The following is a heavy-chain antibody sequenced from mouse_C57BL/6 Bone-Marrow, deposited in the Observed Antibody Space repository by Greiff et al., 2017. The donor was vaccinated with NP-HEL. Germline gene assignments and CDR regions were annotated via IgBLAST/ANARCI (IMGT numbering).Heavy chain of an antibody. V-gene: IGHV5-9-1*02. CDR2: ISSGGDYI. CDR3: TRDLWYWYFDV. Sequence: EVKVVESGEGLVKPGGSLKLSCAASGFTFSSYAMSWVRQTPEKRLEWVAYISSGGDYIYYADTVKGRFTISRDNARNTLYLQMSSLKSEDTAMYYCTRDLWYWYFDVWGTGTTVTVSS. D-gene: IGHD1-1*02. CDR1: GFTFSSYA. J-gene: IGHJ1*03.